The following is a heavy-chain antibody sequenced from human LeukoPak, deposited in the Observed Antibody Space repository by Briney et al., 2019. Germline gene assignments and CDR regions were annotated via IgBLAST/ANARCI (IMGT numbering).Heavy chain of an antibody. CDR1: GFTFSTYW. CDR2: VDADGSTT. J-gene: IGHJ5*02. V-gene: IGHV3-74*01. Sequence: GGSLRLSCVVSGFTFSTYWMHWVRHAPGKGLVWVSRVDADGSTTIYADSVKGRFTISRDNGINTVYLQMNSLRAEDTAVYYCARGFDGYPFGWWFDPWGQGTLVTVSS. D-gene: IGHD5-24*01. CDR3: ARGFDGYPFGWWFDP.